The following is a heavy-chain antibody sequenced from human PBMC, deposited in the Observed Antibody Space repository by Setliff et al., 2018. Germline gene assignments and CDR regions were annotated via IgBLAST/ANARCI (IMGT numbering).Heavy chain of an antibody. CDR3: ARTLLLSPYYFDY. Sequence: SETLSLTCTVSGGSISSHYWSWIRQPPGKGLEWIGHIYYSGSTNYNPSLKSRVTISVDTSRNQFSLKLSSVTAADTAVYYCARTLLLSPYYFDYWGQGTLVTVS. J-gene: IGHJ4*02. CDR1: GGSISSHY. V-gene: IGHV4-59*08. D-gene: IGHD2-21*01. CDR2: IYYSGST.